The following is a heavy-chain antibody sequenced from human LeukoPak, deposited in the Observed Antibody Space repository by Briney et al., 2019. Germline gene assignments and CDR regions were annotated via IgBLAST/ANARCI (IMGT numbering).Heavy chain of an antibody. Sequence: GGSLRLSCAASGFTFSSYSMNWVRQAPGKGLEWVSSISSGSSYIYYADSVKGRFTISRDNAKNSLYLQMNSLRAEDTAVYYCARDPTSVYYDSSDYWGQGTLVTVSS. CDR2: ISSGSSYI. J-gene: IGHJ4*02. CDR3: ARDPTSVYYDSSDY. V-gene: IGHV3-21*01. D-gene: IGHD3-22*01. CDR1: GFTFSSYS.